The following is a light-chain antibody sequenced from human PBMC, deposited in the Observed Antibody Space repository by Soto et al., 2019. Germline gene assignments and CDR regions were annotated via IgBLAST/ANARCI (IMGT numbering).Light chain of an antibody. V-gene: IGKV1-39*01. CDR3: QQSYSTPLT. CDR1: QSISSY. J-gene: IGKJ4*01. Sequence: DLQMTQSPSSLSASVGDRDTITCRASQSISSYLNWYQQKPGKAPKLLIYAASSLQSGVPSRFSGSGSGTDFTLTISSLQPEDFATYYCQQSYSTPLTFGGGTKVDIK. CDR2: AAS.